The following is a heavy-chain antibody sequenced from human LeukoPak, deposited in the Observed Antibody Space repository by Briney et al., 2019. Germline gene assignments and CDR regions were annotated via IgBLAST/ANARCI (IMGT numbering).Heavy chain of an antibody. CDR2: IYYSGST. CDR1: GGSISSGDYY. CDR3: ARVSRGDYVWGSYRPMAFDI. D-gene: IGHD3-16*02. J-gene: IGHJ3*02. Sequence: PSQTLSLTCTVSGGSISSGDYYWSWIRQPPGKGLEWIGYIYYSGSTNYNPSLKSRVTISVDTSKNQFSLKLSSVTAADTAVYYCARVSRGDYVWGSYRPMAFDIWGQGTMVTVSS. V-gene: IGHV4-61*08.